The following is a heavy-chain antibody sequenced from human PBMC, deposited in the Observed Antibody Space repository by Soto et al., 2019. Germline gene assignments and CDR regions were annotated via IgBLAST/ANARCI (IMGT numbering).Heavy chain of an antibody. Sequence: SETLSLTCAVYGESFSGYYWSWIRQPPGKGLEWIGEIHDSGSTNYNPSLKSRLIISVDTSKDQFSLKLKSVTAADTALYFCARQRTSVVTQAYFDVWGPGSLVTVSS. CDR3: ARQRTSVVTQAYFDV. V-gene: IGHV4-34*01. CDR2: IHDSGST. D-gene: IGHD2-21*02. J-gene: IGHJ4*02. CDR1: GESFSGYY.